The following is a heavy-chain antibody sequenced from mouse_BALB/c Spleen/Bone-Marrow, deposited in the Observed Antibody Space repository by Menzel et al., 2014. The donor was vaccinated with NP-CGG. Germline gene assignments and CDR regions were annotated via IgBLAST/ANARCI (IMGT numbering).Heavy chain of an antibody. CDR1: GFNVKDTC. J-gene: IGHJ2*01. D-gene: IGHD2-2*01. CDR3: ASYVYGYYFDY. Sequence: VQLKQSGAELVKSGASVKLSCTASGFNVKDTCIHWVKQRPEQGLEWIGRIDPANGNTKYDPKFQGKATITADTSSNTAYLQLSSLTSEDTAVYYCASYVYGYYFDYWGQGTTLTVSS. V-gene: IGHV14-3*02. CDR2: IDPANGNT.